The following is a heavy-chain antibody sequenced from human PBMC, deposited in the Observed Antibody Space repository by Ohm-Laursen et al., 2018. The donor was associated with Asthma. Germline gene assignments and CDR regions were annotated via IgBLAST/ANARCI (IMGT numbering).Heavy chain of an antibody. CDR2: ISSSSSTI. J-gene: IGHJ4*02. CDR1: EFTFSLYS. V-gene: IGHV3-48*01. D-gene: IGHD5-12*01. CDR3: ARAWLLDY. Sequence: SLRLSCSASEFTFSLYSMNWVRQAPGKGLEWVSYISSSSSTIYYADSVKGRFTISRDNSKNTLYLQMNSLRAEDTAVYYCARAWLLDYWGQGTLVTVSS.